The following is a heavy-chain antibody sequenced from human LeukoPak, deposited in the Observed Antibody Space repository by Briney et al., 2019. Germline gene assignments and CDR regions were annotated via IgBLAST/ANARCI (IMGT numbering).Heavy chain of an antibody. CDR3: AHRRRGIAAVGTSYFQH. D-gene: IGHD6-13*01. Sequence: SGPTLVKPTQTLTLTCTFSGFSLSTSGVGVGWIRQPPGKALEWLALIYWDDDERYSPSLKSRLTITKDTSKNQVVLTMTNMDPVDTATYYCAHRRRGIAAVGTSYFQHWGQGTLVTVSS. CDR2: IYWDDDE. V-gene: IGHV2-5*02. CDR1: GFSLSTSGVG. J-gene: IGHJ1*01.